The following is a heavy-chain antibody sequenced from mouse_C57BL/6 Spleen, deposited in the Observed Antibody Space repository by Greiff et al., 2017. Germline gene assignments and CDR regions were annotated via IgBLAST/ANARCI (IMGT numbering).Heavy chain of an antibody. CDR2: IDPSDSYT. D-gene: IGHD2-5*01. CDR3: ARGDSNYVRYFDV. Sequence: QVQLQQPGAELVMPGASVKLSCKASGYTFTSYWMHWVKQRPGQGLEWIGEIDPSDSYTNYNQKFKGKSTLTVDKSSSTAYMQLSSLTSEDSAVYYCARGDSNYVRYFDVWGTGTTVTVSS. CDR1: GYTFTSYW. J-gene: IGHJ1*03. V-gene: IGHV1-69*01.